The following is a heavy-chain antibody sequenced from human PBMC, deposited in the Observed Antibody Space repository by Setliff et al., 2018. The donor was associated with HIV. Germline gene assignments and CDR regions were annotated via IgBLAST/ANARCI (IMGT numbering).Heavy chain of an antibody. J-gene: IGHJ1*01. D-gene: IGHD3-22*01. V-gene: IGHV1-18*01. CDR1: GYTFTSYG. CDR3: ARDLYHYDSTVIPFQH. CDR2: ISTFNGNT. Sequence: GASVKVSCKASGYTFTSYGISWVRQAPGQGLEWMGSISTFNGNTHYVRKLQDRITMATDTSTSTVYMELRSLTSDDTAVYYCARDLYHYDSTVIPFQHWGQGTLVTVSS.